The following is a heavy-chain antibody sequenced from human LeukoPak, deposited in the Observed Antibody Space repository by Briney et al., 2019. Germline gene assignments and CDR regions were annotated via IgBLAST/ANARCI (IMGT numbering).Heavy chain of an antibody. D-gene: IGHD3-9*01. J-gene: IGHJ4*02. CDR1: GFTFSNYA. V-gene: IGHV3-23*01. Sequence: PGGSLRLSCAASGFTFSNYAMSWVRQAPGKGLEWVSAINDSGGSTYYADSVKGRFTISRDNSKNTLYLQMNSLRAEDTAVYYCAKGTVRYFDWLSRFDYWGQGTLVTVSS. CDR2: INDSGGST. CDR3: AKGTVRYFDWLSRFDY.